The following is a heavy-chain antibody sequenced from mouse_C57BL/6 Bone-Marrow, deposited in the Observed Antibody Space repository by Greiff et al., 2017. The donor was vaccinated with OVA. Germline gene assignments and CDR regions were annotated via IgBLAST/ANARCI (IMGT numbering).Heavy chain of an antibody. CDR3: TRNAYYSNYDYYAMDY. CDR2: ISYDGSN. J-gene: IGHJ4*01. D-gene: IGHD2-5*01. V-gene: IGHV3-6*01. Sequence: EVQRVESGPGLVKPAQSLSLTCSVTGYSITSGYYWNWIRQFPGNKLEWMGYISYDGSNNYNPSLKNRISITRNTSKNQIFLKLNSVTTEDTATYYWTRNAYYSNYDYYAMDYWGQGTSVTVSS. CDR1: GYSITSGYY.